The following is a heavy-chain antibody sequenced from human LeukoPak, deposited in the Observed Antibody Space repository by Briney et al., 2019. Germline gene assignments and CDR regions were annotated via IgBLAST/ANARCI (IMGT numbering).Heavy chain of an antibody. D-gene: IGHD6-6*01. CDR1: GNNLGGFS. CDR2: INPKSGGT. V-gene: IGHV1-2*02. J-gene: IGHJ5*02. Sequence: ASVKVSCKTSGNNLGGFSMHWVRQAPGQGLEWMGWINPKSGGTSYGQPFQGRVTMTRDTSISTVYLELTSLTSDDTAMYYCARVQKASYNWFDPWGQGTMVTVSS. CDR3: ARVQKASYNWFDP.